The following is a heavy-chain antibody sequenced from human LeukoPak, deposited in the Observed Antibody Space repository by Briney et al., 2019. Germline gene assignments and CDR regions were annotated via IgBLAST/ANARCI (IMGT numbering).Heavy chain of an antibody. CDR2: IKQDGSEK. Sequence: PGGSLRLSCAASGFTFSSYWMSWVRQAPGKGLEWVANIKQDGSEKYYVDSVKGRFTISRDNAKNSLYLQMNSLRAEDTAVYYCARDRGYYGTRFDPWGQGTLVTVSS. CDR1: GFTFSSYW. D-gene: IGHD3-10*01. V-gene: IGHV3-7*01. CDR3: ARDRGYYGTRFDP. J-gene: IGHJ5*02.